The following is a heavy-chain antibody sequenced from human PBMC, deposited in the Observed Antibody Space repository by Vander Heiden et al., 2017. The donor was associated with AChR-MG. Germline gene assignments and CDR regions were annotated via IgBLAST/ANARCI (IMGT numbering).Heavy chain of an antibody. D-gene: IGHD3-9*01. CDR3: ANLFDWLSPDY. J-gene: IGHJ4*02. Sequence: EVQLLESGGGLVQPGGSLGLSCAASGFTFSSYAMRWVRQAPGKGLGWVSAISGSGGSTYYADSVKGRFTISRDNSKNTLYLQMNSLRAEDTAVYYCANLFDWLSPDYWGQGTLVTVSS. V-gene: IGHV3-23*01. CDR2: ISGSGGST. CDR1: GFTFSSYA.